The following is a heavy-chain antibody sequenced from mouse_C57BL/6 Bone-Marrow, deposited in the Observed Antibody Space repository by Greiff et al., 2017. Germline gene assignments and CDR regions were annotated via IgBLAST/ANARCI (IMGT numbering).Heavy chain of an antibody. CDR3: ARRHYGYDAYFDV. V-gene: IGHV2-9-1*01. Sequence: QVQLKESGPGLVAPSQSLSITCTVSGFSLTSSAISWVRQPPGKGLEWLGVIWTGGGPNYNSALKSRLSISKDNSKSQVFLKMNSLQTDDTSRYYCARRHYGYDAYFDVWGTGTTVTVSS. CDR1: GFSLTSSA. D-gene: IGHD2-2*01. J-gene: IGHJ1*03. CDR2: IWTGGGP.